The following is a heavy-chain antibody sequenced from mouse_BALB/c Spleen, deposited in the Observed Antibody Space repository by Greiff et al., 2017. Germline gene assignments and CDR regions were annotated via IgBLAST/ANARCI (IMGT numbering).Heavy chain of an antibody. V-gene: IGHV7-3*02. Sequence: DVMLVESGGGLVQPGGSLRLSCATSGFTFTDYYMSWVRQPPGKALEWLGFIRNKANGYTTEYSASVKGRFTISRDNSQSILYLQMNTLRAEDSATYYCARDGYGSSPDWFAYWGQGTLVTVAA. CDR3: ARDGYGSSPDWFAY. CDR2: IRNKANGYTT. D-gene: IGHD1-1*01. CDR1: GFTFTDYY. J-gene: IGHJ3*01.